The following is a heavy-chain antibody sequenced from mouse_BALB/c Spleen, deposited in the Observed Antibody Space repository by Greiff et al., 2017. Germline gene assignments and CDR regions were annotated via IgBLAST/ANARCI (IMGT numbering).Heavy chain of an antibody. V-gene: IGHV5-17*02. CDR2: ISSGSSTI. D-gene: IGHD2-2*01. Sequence: EVQRVESGGGLVKPGGSLKLSCAASGFTFSSFGMHWVRQAPEKGLEWVAYISSGSSTIYYADTVKGRFTISRDNPKNTLFLQMTSLRSEDTAMYYCARGVTHYFDYWGQGTTLTVSS. CDR1: GFTFSSFG. CDR3: ARGVTHYFDY. J-gene: IGHJ2*01.